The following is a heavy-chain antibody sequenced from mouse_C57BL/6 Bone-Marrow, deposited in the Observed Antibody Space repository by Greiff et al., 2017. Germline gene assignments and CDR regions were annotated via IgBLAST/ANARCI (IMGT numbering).Heavy chain of an antibody. J-gene: IGHJ4*01. CDR3: ARNYYSSSYAMDY. D-gene: IGHD1-1*01. Sequence: QVQLKESGAELVKPGASVKLSCKASGYTFTSYWMHWVKQRPGRGLEWIGRIDPNRGGTKYTEKFKSKATLTVDKPSSTAYMQLSSLTSEDSAVYYCARNYYSSSYAMDYWGQGTSVTVSS. CDR1: GYTFTSYW. CDR2: IDPNRGGT. V-gene: IGHV1-72*01.